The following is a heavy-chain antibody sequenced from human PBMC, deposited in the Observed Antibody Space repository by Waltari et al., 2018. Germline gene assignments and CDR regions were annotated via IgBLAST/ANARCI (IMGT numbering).Heavy chain of an antibody. D-gene: IGHD1-26*01. Sequence: QLQLQESGPGLVKPSDTLSLTCTVPDGSISSSSYYWGWIRQPPGKGLEWIGSIYYSGSTYYNPSLKSRVTISVDTSKNQFSLKLSSVTAADTAVYYCARDPAGEWELHLFDYWGQGTLVTVSS. CDR1: DGSISSSSYY. J-gene: IGHJ4*02. CDR3: ARDPAGEWELHLFDY. CDR2: IYYSGST. V-gene: IGHV4-39*07.